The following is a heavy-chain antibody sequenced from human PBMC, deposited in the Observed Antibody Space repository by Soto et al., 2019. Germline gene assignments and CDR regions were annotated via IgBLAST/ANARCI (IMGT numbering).Heavy chain of an antibody. Sequence: QVHLVQSGAEVKKPGSSVKVSCKTSGGTFSTYTVSWVRQAPGQGFEWIGRIIPILDVLTYAQKFQGRVTITADKSTSTAYLELTSLKSEDTAMYYCARGSEGSGTESAFHFWGQGTMVTVSS. V-gene: IGHV1-69*02. CDR3: ARGSEGSGTESAFHF. CDR2: IIPILDVL. D-gene: IGHD2-15*01. J-gene: IGHJ3*01. CDR1: GGTFSTYT.